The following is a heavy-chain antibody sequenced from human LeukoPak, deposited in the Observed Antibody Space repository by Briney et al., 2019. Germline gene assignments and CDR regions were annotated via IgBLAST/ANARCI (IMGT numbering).Heavy chain of an antibody. CDR1: GASIRSSSYY. CDR2: IYYSGST. Sequence: SETLSLTCTVSGASIRSSSYYWGWIRQPPGKGLEWIGSIYYSGSTYYNPSLKSRVTISVDTSKNQFSLKLSSVTAAETAVYYCARHRWDHNWFDPWGQGTLVTVSS. J-gene: IGHJ5*02. CDR3: ARHRWDHNWFDP. V-gene: IGHV4-39*01. D-gene: IGHD1-26*01.